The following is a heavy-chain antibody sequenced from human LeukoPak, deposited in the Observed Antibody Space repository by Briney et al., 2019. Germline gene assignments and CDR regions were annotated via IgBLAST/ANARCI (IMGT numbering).Heavy chain of an antibody. V-gene: IGHV4-4*07. CDR2: IYTSGST. CDR3: ARNSDDYSNVNWFDP. D-gene: IGHD4-11*01. CDR1: GGSISSYY. J-gene: IGHJ5*02. Sequence: SETLSLTCTVSGGSISSYYWSWIRQPAGKGLEWIGRIYTSGSTNYNPSLKSRVTMSVDTSKNQFSLKLSSVTAADTAVYYCARNSDDYSNVNWFDPWGQGTLVTVSS.